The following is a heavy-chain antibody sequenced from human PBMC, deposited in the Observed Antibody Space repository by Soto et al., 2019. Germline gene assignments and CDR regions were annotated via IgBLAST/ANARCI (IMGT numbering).Heavy chain of an antibody. J-gene: IGHJ4*02. CDR1: GFTFSSYA. Sequence: EVQLLESGGGLVQPGGSLRLSCAASGFTFSSYAMSWVRQAPGKGLEWVSAISGSGGSTYYADSVKGRFTISRDNSKNTLYLQMNSLRAEDTAVYYCATTSDVVPAAMGYFDYWGQGTLVTVSS. CDR2: ISGSGGST. V-gene: IGHV3-23*01. CDR3: ATTSDVVPAAMGYFDY. D-gene: IGHD2-2*01.